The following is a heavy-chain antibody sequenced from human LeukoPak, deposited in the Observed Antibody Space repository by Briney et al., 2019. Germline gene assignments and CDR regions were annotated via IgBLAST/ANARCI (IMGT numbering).Heavy chain of an antibody. Sequence: ASVRVSFKASGYTFTIYGISGVRQAPGQGGEWMGWISAYNGKTNYTQKLQGRVTMTTDTSTSTAYMELRSLRSDDTAVYYCARDTYYYVSSGYSGWFDPWGQGTLVTVSS. V-gene: IGHV1-18*01. CDR2: ISAYNGKT. D-gene: IGHD3-22*01. CDR3: ARDTYYYVSSGYSGWFDP. CDR1: GYTFTIYG. J-gene: IGHJ5*02.